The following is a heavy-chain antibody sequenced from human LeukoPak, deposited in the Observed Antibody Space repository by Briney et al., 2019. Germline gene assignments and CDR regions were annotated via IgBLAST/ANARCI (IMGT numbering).Heavy chain of an antibody. CDR3: VRESGGYYGGAFDY. Sequence: SQTLSLTCTVSGGSISSNNYYWSWIRQPAGKGLEWIGRIYTSGSTNYNPSLKSRVTISVDTSKNQFSLQLTSVTAADTAVYYCVRESGGYYGGAFDYWGQGTLVTVSS. J-gene: IGHJ4*02. CDR1: GGSISSNNYY. D-gene: IGHD3-22*01. CDR2: IYTSGST. V-gene: IGHV4-61*02.